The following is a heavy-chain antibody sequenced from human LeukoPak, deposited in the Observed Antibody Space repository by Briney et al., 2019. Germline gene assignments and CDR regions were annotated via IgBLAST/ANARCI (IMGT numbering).Heavy chain of an antibody. V-gene: IGHV4-59*01. D-gene: IGHD7-27*01. J-gene: IGHJ4*02. CDR1: GGSMSSYY. CDR2: ISYSGST. CDR3: ARGWGYFDY. Sequence: SETLSLTCTVSGGSMSSYYWSWTRQPPGKGLEWIGYISYSGSTNYNPSLKSRVTISVDTSKNQLSLKLSSVTAADTAVYYCARGWGYFDYWGQGTLVTVSS.